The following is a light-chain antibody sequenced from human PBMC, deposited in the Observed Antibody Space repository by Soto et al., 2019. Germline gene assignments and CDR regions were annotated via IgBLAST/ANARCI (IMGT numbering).Light chain of an antibody. V-gene: IGLV2-14*01. CDR3: TTYTSTGTRV. J-gene: IGLJ1*01. Sequence: SAPTQLASVSPSPGQSSTISCPGTSSDVGGDNYFSSYHLHPGKVPKVMIYEGVNRPSGVSIRFSGSKSGNTASLTISGLQAEDEADYYCTTYTSTGTRVFGTGTKVTVL. CDR2: EGV. CDR1: SSDVGGDNY.